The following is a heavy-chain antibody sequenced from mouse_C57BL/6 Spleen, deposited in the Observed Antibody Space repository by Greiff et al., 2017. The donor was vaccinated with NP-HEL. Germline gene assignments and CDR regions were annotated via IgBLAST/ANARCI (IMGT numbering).Heavy chain of an antibody. CDR2: IYPGDGDT. CDR3: ARREVPRDYCDY. CDR1: GYAFSSYW. J-gene: IGHJ2*01. V-gene: IGHV1-80*01. Sequence: QVQLKESGAELVKPGASVKISCKASGYAFSSYWMNWVKQRPGKGLEWIGQIYPGDGDTNYNGKFKGKATLTADKSSSTAYMQLSSLTSEDSAVYFCARREVPRDYCDYWGQGTTLTVSS.